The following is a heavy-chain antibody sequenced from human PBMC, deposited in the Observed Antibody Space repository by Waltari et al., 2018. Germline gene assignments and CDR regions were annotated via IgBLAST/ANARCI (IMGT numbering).Heavy chain of an antibody. CDR2: MQYRGST. V-gene: IGHV4-39*01. J-gene: IGHJ1*01. D-gene: IGHD4-17*01. CDR3: GRIAFGDDGGYFQY. CDR1: GGSITTNYN. Sequence: QLQLQESGPGLVRPSETLSLTCTVSGGSITTNYNWAWIRQPPGKGLEWMGNMQYRGSTFYNPSLMGRVTISLDTSKNQFSLTLTSVDAADPAVYFCGRIAFGDDGGYFQYWGQGTLVTVSS.